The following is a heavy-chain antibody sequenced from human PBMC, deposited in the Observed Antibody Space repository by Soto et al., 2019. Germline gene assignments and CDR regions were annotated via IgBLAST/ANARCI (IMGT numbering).Heavy chain of an antibody. J-gene: IGHJ4*02. V-gene: IGHV3-30*01. CDR3: ARKLRGSLAH. CDR2: ISYDGSNE. Sequence: GGSLRLSCGASGFTFSNHAMHWVRQAPGKGLEWVAAISYDGSNEHYADSVMGRFTISRDNSKNTVYLQMNRLRVEDTAVHYWARKLRGSLAHGGQENLVTVSS. CDR1: GFTFSNHA. D-gene: IGHD3-16*01.